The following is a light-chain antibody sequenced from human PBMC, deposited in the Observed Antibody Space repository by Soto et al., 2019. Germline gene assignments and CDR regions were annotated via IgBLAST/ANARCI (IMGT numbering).Light chain of an antibody. V-gene: IGKV3-15*01. Sequence: DIVMTQSPATLSVSPGERATLSCRASQSVSSNFAWYQQTPGQAPRLLIYGASTRATGIPVRFSGSGSGTEFTLTITSLQYEDFAVYYCQQYNSLPLTFGGGTKVDIK. CDR2: GAS. J-gene: IGKJ4*01. CDR3: QQYNSLPLT. CDR1: QSVSSN.